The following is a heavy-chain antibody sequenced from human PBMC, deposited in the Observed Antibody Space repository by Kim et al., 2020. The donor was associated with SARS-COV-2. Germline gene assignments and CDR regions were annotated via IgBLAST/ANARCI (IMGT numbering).Heavy chain of an antibody. V-gene: IGHV3-9*01. CDR3: AKNMAYSWAAAPL. Sequence: GGSLRLSCAASGFTFDDYAMHWVRQAPGKGLEWVSGISWNSGSIGYADSVKGRFTISRDNAKNSLYLQMNSLRAEDTALYYCAKNMAYSWAAAPLWGQGTMVTVSS. CDR2: ISWNSGSI. J-gene: IGHJ3*01. CDR1: GFTFDDYA. D-gene: IGHD6-13*01.